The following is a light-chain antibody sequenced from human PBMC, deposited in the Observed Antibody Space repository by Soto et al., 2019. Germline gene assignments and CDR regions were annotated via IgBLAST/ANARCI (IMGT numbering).Light chain of an antibody. CDR3: QQYGSSSYT. CDR1: QSVSSSY. CDR2: GAS. Sequence: EIVLTQSPGTLSLSPGERATLSCRASQSVSSSYLAWYQQKPGQAARLLIYGASSRATGIPDRFSGSGSGTDSTLTISRLEPEDFAVYYCQQYGSSSYTFGQGTKLEIK. V-gene: IGKV3-20*01. J-gene: IGKJ2*01.